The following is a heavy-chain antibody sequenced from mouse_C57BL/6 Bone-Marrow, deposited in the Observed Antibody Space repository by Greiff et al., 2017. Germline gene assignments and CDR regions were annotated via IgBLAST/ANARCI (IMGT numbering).Heavy chain of an antibody. J-gene: IGHJ2*01. Sequence: EVKLMESGGGLVQPKGSLKLSCAASGFSFNTYAMNWVRQAPGKGLEWVARIRSKSNNYATYYADSVKDRFTISRDDSESMLYLQMNNLKTEDTAMYYCVRQMLGLYYFDYWGQGTTLTVSS. D-gene: IGHD4-1*01. V-gene: IGHV10-1*01. CDR1: GFSFNTYA. CDR2: IRSKSNNYAT. CDR3: VRQMLGLYYFDY.